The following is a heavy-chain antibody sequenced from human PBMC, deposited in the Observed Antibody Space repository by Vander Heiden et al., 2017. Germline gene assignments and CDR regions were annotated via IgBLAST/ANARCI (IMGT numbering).Heavy chain of an antibody. D-gene: IGHD1-26*01. Sequence: QVQLVVSGGGSVHPGRSLRLPCAPSGFTFSSYGMHWVRQAPGKGLEWVAVRSYDGSNKYYADSVKGRFTISRDNSKNTLYLKMNSLRAEDTAVYCCAKGTYSGSYANDYWGQGTLVTVSS. V-gene: IGHV3-30*18. CDR1: GFTFSSYG. CDR3: AKGTYSGSYANDY. J-gene: IGHJ4*02. CDR2: RSYDGSNK.